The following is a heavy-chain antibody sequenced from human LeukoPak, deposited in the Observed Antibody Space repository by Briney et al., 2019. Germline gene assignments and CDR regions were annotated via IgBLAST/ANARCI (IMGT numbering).Heavy chain of an antibody. D-gene: IGHD3-16*02. J-gene: IGHJ4*02. Sequence: GGSLRLSCAASGFTFSSYSMNWVRQAPGKGLEWVSYISSSSSTIDYADSVKGRFTISRDNAKNSLYLQMNSLRAEDTAVYYCARGGFGGVIAYFDYWGQGTLVTVSS. CDR1: GFTFSSYS. CDR2: ISSSSSTI. V-gene: IGHV3-48*01. CDR3: ARGGFGGVIAYFDY.